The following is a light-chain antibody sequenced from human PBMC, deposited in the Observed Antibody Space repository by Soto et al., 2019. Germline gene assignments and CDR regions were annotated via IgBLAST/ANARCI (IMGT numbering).Light chain of an antibody. CDR3: QQYNSYSPST. CDR1: QSISSW. CDR2: DAS. V-gene: IGKV1-5*01. J-gene: IGKJ1*01. Sequence: DIQMTQSPSTLSASVGDRVTITCRASQSISSWLAWYQQKPGKAPKLLIYDASRLESGVPSRFSGSGSGTEFTLTISSLQPDDFATHYCQQYNSYSPSTFGQGTKVEIK.